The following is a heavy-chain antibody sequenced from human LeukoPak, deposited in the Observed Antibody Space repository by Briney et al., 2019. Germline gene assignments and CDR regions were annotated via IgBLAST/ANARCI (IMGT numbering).Heavy chain of an antibody. D-gene: IGHD3-3*01. Sequence: TGGSLRLSCAASGFTFSSYAMHWVRQAPGKGLEWVAVISYDGSNKCYADSVKGRFTISRDNSKNTLYLQMNSLRAEDTAVYYCASSILEWSLEYWGQGTLVTVSS. J-gene: IGHJ4*02. CDR2: ISYDGSNK. CDR1: GFTFSSYA. V-gene: IGHV3-30-3*01. CDR3: ASSILEWSLEY.